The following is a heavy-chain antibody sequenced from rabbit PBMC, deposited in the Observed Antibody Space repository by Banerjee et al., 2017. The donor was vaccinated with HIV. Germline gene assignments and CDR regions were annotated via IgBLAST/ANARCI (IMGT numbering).Heavy chain of an antibody. D-gene: IGHD4-1*01. Sequence: QEQLEESGGGLFQPGGSLALTCTASGFDFSNSYWICWVRQAPGKGLEWIGCIYVGGSVSTYYSNWAKGRFTISQDSSTSVTLQMTSLTAADTATYFCARDLAGVIGWNFNLWGPGTLVTVS. J-gene: IGHJ4*01. CDR3: ARDLAGVIGWNFNL. V-gene: IGHV1S45*01. CDR1: GFDFSNSYW. CDR2: IYVGGSVST.